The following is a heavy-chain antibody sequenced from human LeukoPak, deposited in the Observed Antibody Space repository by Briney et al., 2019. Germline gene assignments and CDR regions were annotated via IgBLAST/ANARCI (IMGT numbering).Heavy chain of an antibody. Sequence: GASVKVSCKASGYTFTSYAMHWVRQAPGQRLEWMGWINAGNGNTKYSQKFQGRVTITRDTSASTAYMELSSLRSEDTAVYYCARDASPYCSGGSCSPSNYWGQGTLVTVSS. CDR1: GYTFTSYA. J-gene: IGHJ4*02. D-gene: IGHD2-15*01. V-gene: IGHV1-3*01. CDR3: ARDASPYCSGGSCSPSNY. CDR2: INAGNGNT.